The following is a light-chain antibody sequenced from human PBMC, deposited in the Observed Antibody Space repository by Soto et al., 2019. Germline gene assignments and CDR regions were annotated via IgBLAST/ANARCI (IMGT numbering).Light chain of an antibody. Sequence: IVMTQSPDSLAVSLGERATINCKSSQSILSSSINRHYLGWYQHKPGQPPRLLIYWATARESGVPERFSGGGSGTDFTLTISSLQAEDGAVYYCQQFFSPPYSFGQGTKLEIK. J-gene: IGKJ2*01. CDR1: QSILSSSINRHY. CDR3: QQFFSPPYS. V-gene: IGKV4-1*01. CDR2: WAT.